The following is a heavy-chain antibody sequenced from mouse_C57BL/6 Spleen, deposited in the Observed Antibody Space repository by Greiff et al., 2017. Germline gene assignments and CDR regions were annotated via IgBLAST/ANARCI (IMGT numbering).Heavy chain of an antibody. CDR1: GYTFTDYE. CDR2: IDPETGGT. D-gene: IGHD1-1*01. Sequence: VQLVESGAELVRPGASVTLSCKASGYTFTDYEMHWVKQTPVHGLEWIGAIDPETGGTAYNQKFKGKAILTADKSSSTAYMELRSLTSEDSAVYYCTRDYGSSYVFAYWGQGTLVTVSA. V-gene: IGHV1-15*01. CDR3: TRDYGSSYVFAY. J-gene: IGHJ3*01.